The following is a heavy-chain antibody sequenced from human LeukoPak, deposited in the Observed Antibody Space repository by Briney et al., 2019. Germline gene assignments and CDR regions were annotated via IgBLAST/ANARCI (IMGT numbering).Heavy chain of an antibody. J-gene: IGHJ3*02. CDR1: GGSISSGAYF. Sequence: SETLSLTCTVSGGSISSGAYFWSWIRQHPGKGLEWIGYIHYIGSTYFNPSLKSRVTISVDTSKNHFSLKLNSVTAADTAVYYCARDSTAYGAFYIWGQGTMVTVSS. CDR2: IHYIGST. CDR3: ARDSTAYGAFYI. D-gene: IGHD3-9*01. V-gene: IGHV4-31*03.